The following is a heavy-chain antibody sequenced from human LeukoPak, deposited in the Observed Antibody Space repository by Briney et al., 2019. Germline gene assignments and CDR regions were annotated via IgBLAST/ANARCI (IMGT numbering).Heavy chain of an antibody. J-gene: IGHJ5*02. D-gene: IGHD1-1*01. V-gene: IGHV4-59*08. CDR1: GGSISSYY. CDR2: IYYSGST. Sequence: SETLSLTCTVSGGSISSYYWGWIRQPPEKGLEWIGYIYYSGSTNYNPYLKSRVTISVDTSKNQFSLKLSSVTAADTAVYYCARHAPDWNDFGWFDPWGQGTLVTVSS. CDR3: ARHAPDWNDFGWFDP.